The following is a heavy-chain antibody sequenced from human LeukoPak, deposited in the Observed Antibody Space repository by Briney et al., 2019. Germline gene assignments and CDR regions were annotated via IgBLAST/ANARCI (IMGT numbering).Heavy chain of an antibody. CDR1: GFTVSSNY. CDR3: AKDKGAVTGTFDY. J-gene: IGHJ4*02. V-gene: IGHV3-53*01. D-gene: IGHD1-14*01. Sequence: GGSLRLSCAASGFTVSSNYMSWVRQAPGKGLEWVSVIYSGDTTYYADSVKGRFTISRDNSKNTLYLQMNGLRAEDTAVYYYAKDKGAVTGTFDYWGQGTLVTVSS. CDR2: IYSGDTT.